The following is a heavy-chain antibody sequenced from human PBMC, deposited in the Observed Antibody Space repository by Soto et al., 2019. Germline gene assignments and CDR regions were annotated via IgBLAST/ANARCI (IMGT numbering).Heavy chain of an antibody. J-gene: IGHJ2*01. CDR3: ARDPRGYSYGWSYWYFDL. V-gene: IGHV4-4*07. CDR2: IYTSGST. Sequence: QVQLQESGPGLVKPSETLSLTCTVSGGSISSYYWSWIRQPAGKGLEWIGRIYTSGSTNYNPSLKSRVTMSVDTSKNQFSLELSSVTAADTAVYYCARDPRGYSYGWSYWYFDLWGRGTLVTVSS. CDR1: GGSISSYY. D-gene: IGHD5-18*01.